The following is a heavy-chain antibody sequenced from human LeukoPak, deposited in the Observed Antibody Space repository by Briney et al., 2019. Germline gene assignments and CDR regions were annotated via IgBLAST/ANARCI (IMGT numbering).Heavy chain of an antibody. V-gene: IGHV4-59*01. CDR3: VKLQPNTGEWAFDI. J-gene: IGHJ3*02. CDR2: ISNSGNT. CDR1: GATISTYY. Sequence: PSETLSLTCTASGATISTYYWSWIRQAPGAGLEWVAYISNSGNTNYNPSLKSRVTISVDTSKNQLSLRLSSVTAADTAMYHCVKLQPNTGEWAFDIWGQGTMVSVSS. D-gene: IGHD1-1*01.